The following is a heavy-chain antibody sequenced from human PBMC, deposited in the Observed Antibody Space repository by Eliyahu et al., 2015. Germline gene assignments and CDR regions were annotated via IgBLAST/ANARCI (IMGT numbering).Heavy chain of an antibody. Sequence: QVQLQESGPGLVKPSETLSLTCTVSGYSISXGYYWGWSRQPPGKGLEWIGSIXHSGSTYYNPSLKSRVTISVXTSKNQFSLKLSSVTAADTAVYYCARGSSLWGQGTLVTVSS. CDR1: GYSISXGYY. V-gene: IGHV4-38-2*02. CDR2: IXHSGST. D-gene: IGHD6-6*01. J-gene: IGHJ4*02. CDR3: ARGSSL.